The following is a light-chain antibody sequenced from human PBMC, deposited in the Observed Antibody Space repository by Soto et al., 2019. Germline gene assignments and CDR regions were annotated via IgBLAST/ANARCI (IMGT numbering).Light chain of an antibody. CDR3: CSYAGSSLLV. CDR2: EVT. J-gene: IGLJ3*02. CDR1: SSDVGSYNL. Sequence: QSALTQPGSVSGSPGQSITISCTGTSSDVGSYNLVSWYQHLPGKAPKLIIYEVTERPSGISSRFSGSKSGNTASLTISGLQGEDEVYYYCCSYAGSSLLVFGGGTKLTVL. V-gene: IGLV2-23*02.